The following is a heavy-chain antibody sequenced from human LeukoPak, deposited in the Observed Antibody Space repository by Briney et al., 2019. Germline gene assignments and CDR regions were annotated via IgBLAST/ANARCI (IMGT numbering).Heavy chain of an antibody. J-gene: IGHJ3*02. CDR2: INPNSGGT. Sequence: GASVKVSSKASGYTFTGYYMHWVRQAPGQGLEWMGWINPNSGGTNYAQKFQGRVTMTRDTSISTAYMELSRLRSDDTAVYYCARDLEYCSSTSCYLNDAFDIWGQGTMVTVSS. V-gene: IGHV1-2*02. D-gene: IGHD2-2*01. CDR1: GYTFTGYY. CDR3: ARDLEYCSSTSCYLNDAFDI.